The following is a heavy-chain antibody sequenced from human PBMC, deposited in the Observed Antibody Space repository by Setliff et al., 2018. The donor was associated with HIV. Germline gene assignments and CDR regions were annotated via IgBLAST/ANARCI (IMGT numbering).Heavy chain of an antibody. J-gene: IGHJ6*02. CDR1: GFNFSSYG. Sequence: GGSLRLSCAGSGFNFSSYGMNWVRQAPGKGLEWVASISAGGPYIYYVDSVKGRFTISRDNAKNSLFLQMNSLRPEDTAVYYCARKGGYYYVAYYYGMDVWGQGTTVTVSS. CDR2: ISAGGPYI. D-gene: IGHD3-22*01. CDR3: ARKGGYYYVAYYYGMDV. V-gene: IGHV3-21*01.